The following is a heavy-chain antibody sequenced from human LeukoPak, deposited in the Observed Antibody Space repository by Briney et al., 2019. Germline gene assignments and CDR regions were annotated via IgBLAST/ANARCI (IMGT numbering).Heavy chain of an antibody. CDR1: GYTLTELS. CDR2: FDPEDGET. CDR3: AILLTSGSYYTPFFDY. Sequence: ASVKVSCKVSGYTLTELSMHWVRQAPGKGLEWMGGFDPEDGETIYAHKFQGRVTMTEDTSTDTAYMELSSLRSEDTAVYYCAILLTSGSYYTPFFDYWGQGTLVTVSS. D-gene: IGHD1-26*01. J-gene: IGHJ4*02. V-gene: IGHV1-24*01.